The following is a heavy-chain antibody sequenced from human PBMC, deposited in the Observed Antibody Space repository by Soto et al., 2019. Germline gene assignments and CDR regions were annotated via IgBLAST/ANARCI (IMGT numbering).Heavy chain of an antibody. CDR1: GFTFSSYG. J-gene: IGHJ4*02. CDR3: ARGSPLPYPSLLWFGELPLEYVDY. CDR2: IWYDGSNK. Sequence: GGSLRLSCAASGFTFSSYGMHWARQGPGKGLEWVAVIWYDGSNKVYADSVKGRFTISKDNSKNTLYLQMNSLRAEDTSLYYCARGSPLPYPSLLWFGELPLEYVDYWGQGTLVTVSS. D-gene: IGHD3-10*01. V-gene: IGHV3-33*01.